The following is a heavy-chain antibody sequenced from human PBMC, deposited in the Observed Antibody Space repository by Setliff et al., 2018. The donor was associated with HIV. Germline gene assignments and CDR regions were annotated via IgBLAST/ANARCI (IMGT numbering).Heavy chain of an antibody. D-gene: IGHD2-21*02. J-gene: IGHJ6*02. Sequence: SETLSLTCTVSGGSISNYYWSWIRQPAGKGLEWIGRFYSSRSNSYNPSLKSRVTISVDTSKNQFSLRLSSVTAADTAVYYCARGVAVTAIHAYYYGLDVWGQGTTVTVSS. CDR2: FYSSRSN. CDR1: GGSISNYY. CDR3: ARGVAVTAIHAYYYGLDV. V-gene: IGHV4-4*07.